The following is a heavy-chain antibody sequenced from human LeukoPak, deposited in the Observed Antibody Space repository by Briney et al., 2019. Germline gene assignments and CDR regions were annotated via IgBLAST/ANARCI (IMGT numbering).Heavy chain of an antibody. CDR2: ISWNSGSI. J-gene: IGHJ4*02. V-gene: IGHV3-9*01. D-gene: IGHD6-19*01. CDR1: GFIFNNYA. CDR3: AKDNRRHYTSGPNPDSLH. Sequence: GGSLRLSCAGSGFIFNNYAMHWVRQPPGKGLEWVSGISWNSGSIDYADSVKGRFTISRDNAKNSLYLQMNSQRVEDTAFYYCAKDNRRHYTSGPNPDSLHWGQGALVTVSS.